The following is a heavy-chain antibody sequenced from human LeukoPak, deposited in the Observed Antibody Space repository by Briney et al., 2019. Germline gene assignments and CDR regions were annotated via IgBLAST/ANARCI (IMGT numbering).Heavy chain of an antibody. CDR2: ISGSGGST. V-gene: IGHV3-23*01. D-gene: IGHD3-3*01. J-gene: IGHJ4*02. Sequence: GGSLRLSXAASGFTFSSYAMSWVRQAPGKGLEWLSAISGSGGSTYYADSVKGRFTISRDNSKNTLYLQMNSLRAEDTAVYYCASRSIFGVHFDYWGQGTLVTVSS. CDR3: ASRSIFGVHFDY. CDR1: GFTFSSYA.